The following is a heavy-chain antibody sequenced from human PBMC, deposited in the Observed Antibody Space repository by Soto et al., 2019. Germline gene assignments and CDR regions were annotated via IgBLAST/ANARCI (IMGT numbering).Heavy chain of an antibody. D-gene: IGHD1-26*01. CDR3: AARVVGATDWFDP. Sequence: GSLRLSCAASGFTFSSYSMNWVRQAPGKGLEWVSSINISSSYIYYADSVKGRFTISRDNAKNSLYLQMNSLRAEDTAVYYCAARVVGATDWFDPWGQGTLVTVSS. V-gene: IGHV3-21*01. J-gene: IGHJ5*02. CDR1: GFTFSSYS. CDR2: INISSSYI.